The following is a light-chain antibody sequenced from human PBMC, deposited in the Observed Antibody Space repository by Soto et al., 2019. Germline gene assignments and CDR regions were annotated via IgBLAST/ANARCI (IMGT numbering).Light chain of an antibody. V-gene: IGKV3-11*01. CDR1: QSVSSY. J-gene: IGKJ5*01. Sequence: EIVMTQSPATLSVSLGERATLSWRASQSVSSYLAWYQQKPGQAPRLLIYDASNRATGIPARFSGSGSGTDFTLTISSLEPEDFAVYYCQQRSNWPPITFGQGTRLEI. CDR3: QQRSNWPPIT. CDR2: DAS.